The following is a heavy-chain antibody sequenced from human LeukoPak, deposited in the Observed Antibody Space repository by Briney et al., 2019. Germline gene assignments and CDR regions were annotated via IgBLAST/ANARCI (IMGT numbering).Heavy chain of an antibody. CDR3: ARKTGIAVAGTIDY. Sequence: GSLRLSCAGSGFIFSSYGMSWVRQPPGKGLEWIGEINHSGSTNYNPSLKSRVTISVDTSKNQFSLKLSSVTAADTAVYYYARKTGIAVAGTIDYWGQGTLVTVSS. CDR1: GFIFSSYG. CDR2: INHSGST. J-gene: IGHJ4*02. D-gene: IGHD6-19*01. V-gene: IGHV4-34*01.